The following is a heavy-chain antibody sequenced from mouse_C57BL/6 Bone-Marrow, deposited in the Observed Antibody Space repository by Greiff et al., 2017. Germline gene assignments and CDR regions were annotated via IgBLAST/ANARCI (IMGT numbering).Heavy chain of an antibody. CDR3: ARTRGLYCWYFDV. V-gene: IGHV1-9*01. Sequence: QVQLKQSGAELMKPGASVKLSCKATGYTFTGYWLEWVKQRPGHGLEWIGEILPGSGSTNYNENFKGKATFTADTSSNTAYMQLSSLTTEDSAIYYCARTRGLYCWYFDVWGTGTTVTVAS. D-gene: IGHD2-1*01. CDR2: ILPGSGST. CDR1: GYTFTGYW. J-gene: IGHJ1*03.